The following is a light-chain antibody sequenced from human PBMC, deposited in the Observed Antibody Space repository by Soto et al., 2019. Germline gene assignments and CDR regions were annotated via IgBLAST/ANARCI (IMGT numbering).Light chain of an antibody. CDR2: DAS. Sequence: DIQMTQSPSTLSASVGDRVTITCRASQTISSWLAWYQQRPGKAPKVLIYDASNFESGVPSRFSGSGSGTEFTLTISSLQPDDFASYYCQQYDSYSRPTFGGGTKVEIK. J-gene: IGKJ4*01. V-gene: IGKV1-5*01. CDR3: QQYDSYSRPT. CDR1: QTISSW.